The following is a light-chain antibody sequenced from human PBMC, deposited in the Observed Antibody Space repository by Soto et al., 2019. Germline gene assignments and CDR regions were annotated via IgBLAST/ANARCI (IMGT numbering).Light chain of an antibody. CDR2: GVS. Sequence: DIPMTQSPSSVSASVGDTVTITCRASQGIGSWLGWYQQKPGKAPKLLIYGVSSLQSGVPPRFSGSASETDFTLTISSLQPEDFASYYCQQANSFPLTFGGGTKVEIK. J-gene: IGKJ4*01. CDR3: QQANSFPLT. V-gene: IGKV1-12*01. CDR1: QGIGSW.